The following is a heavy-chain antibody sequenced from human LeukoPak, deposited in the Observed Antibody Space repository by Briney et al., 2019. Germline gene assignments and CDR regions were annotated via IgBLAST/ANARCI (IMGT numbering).Heavy chain of an antibody. J-gene: IGHJ4*02. CDR2: ISSDSNHI. CDR3: AASGYSSGWN. V-gene: IGHV3-23*01. D-gene: IGHD6-19*01. CDR1: GFTFSSYA. Sequence: GGSLRLSCAASGFTFSSYAMSWVRQAPGKGLEWVSSISSDSNHIYYADSLKGRFTISRDTSNNTLYLQTNSLRAEDTAVYYCAASGYSSGWNWGQGTQVTVSS.